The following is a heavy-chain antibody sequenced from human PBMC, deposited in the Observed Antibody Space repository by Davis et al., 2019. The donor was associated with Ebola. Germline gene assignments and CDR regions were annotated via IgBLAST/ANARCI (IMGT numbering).Heavy chain of an antibody. CDR1: GFTFSSYW. V-gene: IGHV3-74*01. J-gene: IGHJ6*02. CDR3: ARDMWGSGYYYYGMDV. Sequence: GESLKISCAASGFTFSSYWMHWVRQAPGKGLVWVSRINSDGSSTSYADSVKGRFTISRDNAKNTLYLQMNSLRAEDTAVYYCARDMWGSGYYYYGMDVWGQGTLVTVSS. D-gene: IGHD3-10*01. CDR2: INSDGSST.